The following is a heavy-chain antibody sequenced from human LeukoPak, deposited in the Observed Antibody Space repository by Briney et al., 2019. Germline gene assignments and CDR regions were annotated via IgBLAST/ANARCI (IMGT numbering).Heavy chain of an antibody. Sequence: GGSLRLSCAASGFTLSSHAMGWVRQAPGKGLGWVSSITGSGASTYYGDSVQGRFTISRENSKNTLYLQMNSLRAEDTAVYYCAKDGGGSLEWLPPMDVWGQGTTVTVSS. CDR3: AKDGGGSLEWLPPMDV. CDR1: GFTLSSHA. D-gene: IGHD3-3*01. CDR2: ITGSGAST. J-gene: IGHJ6*02. V-gene: IGHV3-23*01.